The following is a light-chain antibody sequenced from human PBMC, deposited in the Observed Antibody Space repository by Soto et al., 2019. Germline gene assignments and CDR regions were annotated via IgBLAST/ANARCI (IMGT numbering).Light chain of an antibody. Sequence: DSQMTQAPSSLSASVGDRVTITCRASQSISSYLNWYQQKPGKAPKLLIYAASSLQSGVPSRFSGSGSGTDFTLTISSLQPEDFATYYCQQSYSTPLTFGGGTKV. V-gene: IGKV1-39*01. J-gene: IGKJ4*01. CDR1: QSISSY. CDR2: AAS. CDR3: QQSYSTPLT.